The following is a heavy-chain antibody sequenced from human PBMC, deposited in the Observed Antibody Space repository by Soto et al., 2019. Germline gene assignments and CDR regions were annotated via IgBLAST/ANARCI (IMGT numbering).Heavy chain of an antibody. Sequence: SQTLSLTCGSSGNSVSSDSTAWNWLRQSPSSCLEWLVWTYYWSKWYNDYSVSVESRITINPDTSKNHFSLQLNFVTPEDTAVYFCARGEQYSGNIFAYWAQGTLVPVS. J-gene: IGHJ4*02. V-gene: IGHV6-1*01. CDR1: GNSVSSDSTA. CDR2: TYYWSKWYN. CDR3: ARGEQYSGNIFAY. D-gene: IGHD1-26*01.